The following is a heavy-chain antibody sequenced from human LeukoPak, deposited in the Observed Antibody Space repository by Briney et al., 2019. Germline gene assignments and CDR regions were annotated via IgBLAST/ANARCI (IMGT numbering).Heavy chain of an antibody. CDR1: GGSFSRYS. V-gene: IGHV4-34*01. J-gene: IGHJ4*02. CDR2: INHSGST. Sequence: PSETLSLTCAVYGGSFSRYSWSRIRQPPGKGLEWIGEINHSGSTNYNPSLKGRVTISVDTSKNQFSLKLRSVNAADTAVYYCARVVGKYSSSWYYWGQGTLVTVSS. CDR3: ARVVGKYSSSWYY. D-gene: IGHD6-13*01.